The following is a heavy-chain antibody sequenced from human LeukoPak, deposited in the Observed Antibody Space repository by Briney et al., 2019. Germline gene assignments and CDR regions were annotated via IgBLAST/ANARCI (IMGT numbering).Heavy chain of an antibody. CDR2: VNLQGST. V-gene: IGHV4-4*02. CDR3: AREGGPYCPLDY. CDR1: GGSITNTNY. Sequence: PSETLSLTCGVSGGSITNTNYWTWVRQPPGKGLEWIGEVNLQGSTNYNPSLMGRVAISVDKSENHISLQLTSVTAADTAVYYCAREGGPYCPLDYSGQGTLVTVSS. D-gene: IGHD2-21*02. J-gene: IGHJ4*02.